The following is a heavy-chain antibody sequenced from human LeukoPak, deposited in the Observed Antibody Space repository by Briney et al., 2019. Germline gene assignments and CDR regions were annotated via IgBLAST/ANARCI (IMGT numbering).Heavy chain of an antibody. Sequence: ASVKVSFKASGYSFTTFHINWMRQATGQGLEWMGWMSPTSGNTGYAEKLQGRVSMTRNTSIDTAYMELSSLKSEDTAVYYCARSLAGRTYYYYMDAWGSGTTVTVSS. D-gene: IGHD6-6*01. V-gene: IGHV1-8*01. CDR2: MSPTSGNT. CDR1: GYSFTTFH. CDR3: ARSLAGRTYYYYMDA. J-gene: IGHJ6*03.